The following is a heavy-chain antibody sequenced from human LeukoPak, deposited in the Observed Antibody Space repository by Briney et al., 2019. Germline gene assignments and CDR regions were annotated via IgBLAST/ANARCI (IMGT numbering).Heavy chain of an antibody. V-gene: IGHV4-38-2*01. CDR3: ARLGARNPCDI. Sequence: SETLSLTCAMSGYSISSGYYWGWVRQPPGKGLEWIGIIYHSGSTFFNPSLKSRVTISVDTSKNHLSLKLSSVTAADTAVYYCARLGARNPCDIWGQGTVVTVSS. CDR1: GYSISSGYY. CDR2: IYHSGST. D-gene: IGHD1-14*01. J-gene: IGHJ3*02.